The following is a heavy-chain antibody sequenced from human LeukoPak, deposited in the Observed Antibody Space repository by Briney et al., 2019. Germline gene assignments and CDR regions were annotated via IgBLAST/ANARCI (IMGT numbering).Heavy chain of an antibody. D-gene: IGHD2-21*01. V-gene: IGHV3-7*01. CDR2: TQKDGSDK. Sequence: PGGSLRLSCAASGFTFSSYWMSWVRQAPGKGLEWVANTQKDGSDKYYVDSVKGRFTISRDNAKNSLYLQMSSLRAEDSAVYYCARSLWPEDYWGQGTLVTVSS. J-gene: IGHJ4*02. CDR3: ARSLWPEDY. CDR1: GFTFSSYW.